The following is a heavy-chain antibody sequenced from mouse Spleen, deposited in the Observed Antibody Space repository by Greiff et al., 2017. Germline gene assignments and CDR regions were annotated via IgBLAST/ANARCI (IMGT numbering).Heavy chain of an antibody. J-gene: IGHJ4*01. CDR3: ARQYYGNIMDY. V-gene: IGHV3-6*01. CDR1: GYSITSGYY. CDR2: ISYDGSN. D-gene: IGHD2-1*01. Sequence: EVQLQESGPGLVKPSQSLSLTCSVTGYSITSGYYWNWIRQFPGNKLEWMGYISYDGSNNYNPSLKNRISITRDTSKNQFFLKLNSVTTEDTATYYCARQYYGNIMDYWGQGTSVTVSS.